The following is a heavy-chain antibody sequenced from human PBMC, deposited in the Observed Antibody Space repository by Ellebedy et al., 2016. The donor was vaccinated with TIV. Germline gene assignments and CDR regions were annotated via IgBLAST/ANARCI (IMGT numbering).Heavy chain of an antibody. CDR2: LTADGRST. J-gene: IGHJ4*02. Sequence: GESLKISXAASGFSLSNSFMSWIRQAPGKGLEWASTLTADGRSTYFADSVKGRFTISRDNSKNTVYLQMNSLRGEDTAVYYCRPGHYSDAWGQGTLVTVSS. CDR3: RPGHYSDA. CDR1: GFSLSNSF. V-gene: IGHV3-23*01.